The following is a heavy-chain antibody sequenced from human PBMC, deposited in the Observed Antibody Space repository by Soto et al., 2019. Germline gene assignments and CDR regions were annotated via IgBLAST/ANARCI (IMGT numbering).Heavy chain of an antibody. Sequence: QVQLQESGPGLVKPSQTLSLICTVSGGSISGDNYYWSWIRQPPGKGLEWIGYIYNSGSTDYNPSLKSRVTLSLYTSKSQFSLKLTSVTAADTAVYSCSIGVGRVVHWGPGTLVTVSS. V-gene: IGHV4-30-4*01. D-gene: IGHD3-3*01. CDR1: GGSISGDNYY. J-gene: IGHJ1*01. CDR3: SIGVGRVVH. CDR2: IYNSGST.